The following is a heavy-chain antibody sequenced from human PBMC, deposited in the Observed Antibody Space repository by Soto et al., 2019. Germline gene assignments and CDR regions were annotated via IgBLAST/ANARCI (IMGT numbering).Heavy chain of an antibody. J-gene: IGHJ4*02. CDR1: GFTLSTNW. CDR3: VRAPEQRPFDY. Sequence: GRSLRLSCAASGFTLSTNWIHLIRQAPGKGLVWVSRINSDGSGITYADSVKGRFTISRDNAKNTLYLQMNSLRVEDTAMYYCVRAPEQRPFDYWGQGTLVTVSS. CDR2: INSDGSGI. V-gene: IGHV3-74*03. D-gene: IGHD6-25*01.